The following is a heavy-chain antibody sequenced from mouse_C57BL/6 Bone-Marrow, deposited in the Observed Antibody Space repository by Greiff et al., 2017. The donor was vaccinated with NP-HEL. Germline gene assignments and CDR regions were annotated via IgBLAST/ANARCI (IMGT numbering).Heavy chain of an antibody. V-gene: IGHV5-4*01. CDR1: GFTFSSYA. CDR3: ARDYDGYLDY. CDR2: ISDGGSYT. Sequence: EVKVVESGGGLVKPGGSLKLSCAASGFTFSSYAMSWVRQTPEKRLEWVATISDGGSYTYYPDNVKGRFTISRDNAKNNLYLQMSHLKSEDTAMYYCARDYDGYLDYWGQGTTLTVSS. D-gene: IGHD2-3*01. J-gene: IGHJ2*01.